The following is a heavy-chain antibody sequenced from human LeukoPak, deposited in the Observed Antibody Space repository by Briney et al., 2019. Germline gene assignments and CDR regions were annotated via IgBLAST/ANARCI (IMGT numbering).Heavy chain of an antibody. D-gene: IGHD4-23*01. V-gene: IGHV4-59*01. J-gene: IGHJ4*02. Sequence: PSETLSLTCTVSGGSISSYYGSWIRQPPGKGLEWIGYLFYSGSTNYNPSLQNRLTISADTSKNQFSLKLSSVTAADTAVYFCARGGALSVVSLWGQGTLVTVSS. CDR1: GGSISSYY. CDR2: LFYSGST. CDR3: ARGGALSVVSL.